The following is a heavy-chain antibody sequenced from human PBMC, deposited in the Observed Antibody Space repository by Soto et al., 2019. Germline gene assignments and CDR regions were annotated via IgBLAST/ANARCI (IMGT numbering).Heavy chain of an antibody. V-gene: IGHV4-61*01. Sequence: PSETLSLTCTVSGGSVSSGSYYWSWIRQPPGKGLEWIGYIYYSGSTNYNPSLKSRVTISVDTSKNQFSLKLSSVTAADTAVYYCARDEYGYFDPWGQGTLVTVSS. J-gene: IGHJ4*02. D-gene: IGHD4-17*01. CDR1: GGSVSSGSYY. CDR3: ARDEYGYFDP. CDR2: IYYSGST.